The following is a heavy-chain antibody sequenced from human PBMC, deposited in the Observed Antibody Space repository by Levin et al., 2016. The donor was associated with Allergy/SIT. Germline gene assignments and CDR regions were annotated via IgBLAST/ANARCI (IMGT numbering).Heavy chain of an antibody. D-gene: IGHD2-8*01. J-gene: IGHJ6*02. CDR2: IKSEIDGGTT. CDR3: TTDVRRRMYVGLDV. CDR1: GFPFNNYA. Sequence: GESLKISCAASGFPFNNYAMSWVRQAPGKGLEWVGRIKSEIDGGTTDYAAPVKGRFSISRDDSKNTLYLQMSSLQIEDTAVYYCTTDVRRRMYVGLDVWGQGTTVTVSS. V-gene: IGHV3-15*05.